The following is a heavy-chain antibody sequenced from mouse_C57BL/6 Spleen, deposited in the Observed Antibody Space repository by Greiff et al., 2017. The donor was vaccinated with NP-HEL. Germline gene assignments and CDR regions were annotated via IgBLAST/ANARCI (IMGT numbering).Heavy chain of an antibody. CDR2: IYPGDGDT. Sequence: VQLQQSGPELVKPGASVKISCKASGYAFSSSWMNWVKQRPGKGLEWIGRIYPGDGDTNYNGKFKGKATLTADKSSSTAYMQLSSLTSEDSAVYFCAREEGYYYGSSYNYWGRGTTLTVSS. CDR3: AREEGYYYGSSYNY. J-gene: IGHJ2*01. V-gene: IGHV1-82*01. D-gene: IGHD1-1*01. CDR1: GYAFSSSW.